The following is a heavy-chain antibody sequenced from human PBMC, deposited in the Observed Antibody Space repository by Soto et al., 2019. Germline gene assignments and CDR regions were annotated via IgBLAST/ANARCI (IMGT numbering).Heavy chain of an antibody. CDR1: GFTFTGND. Sequence: EVQLVESGGGLIQPGGSLRLSCAASGFTFTGNDMNWVRQAPGKGLEWVSLLYSSGSTYYADSVKGRFTISRDNSKNTLYLQMSSGRAEDTAVYYCATRPLLPGDPWGQGTMVTVSS. V-gene: IGHV3-53*01. CDR2: LYSSGST. J-gene: IGHJ3*01. CDR3: ATRPLLPGDP. D-gene: IGHD3-22*01.